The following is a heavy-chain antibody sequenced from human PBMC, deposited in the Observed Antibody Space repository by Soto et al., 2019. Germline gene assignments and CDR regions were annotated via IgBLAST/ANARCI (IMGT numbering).Heavy chain of an antibody. CDR3: AGIAAAGTSLTGYYYGMDV. CDR1: GGTFSGYY. V-gene: IGHV4-34*08. J-gene: IGHJ6*02. CDR2: INHSGST. D-gene: IGHD6-13*01. Sequence: PSETLSLTSAVYGGTFSGYYWSWIRQPPGKGLEWIGEINHSGSTNYNPSLKSRVTISVDKSKNQFSLKLSSVTAADTAVYYCAGIAAAGTSLTGYYYGMDVWGQGTTVT.